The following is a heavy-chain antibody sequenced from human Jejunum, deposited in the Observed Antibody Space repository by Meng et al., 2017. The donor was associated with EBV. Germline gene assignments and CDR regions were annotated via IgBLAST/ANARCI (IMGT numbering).Heavy chain of an antibody. V-gene: IGHV4-34*02. CDR2: INHSGST. CDR3: ARVAFSYTTRSLDS. J-gene: IGHJ4*02. Sequence: QVQLQQWGTRLLKPSGTLSLTCAVYRGSFSGYYWSWIRQHPGKGLEWIGEINHSGSTNYNPSLRSRVTISVETSKNQFSLRLNSVTAADTAVYYCARVAFSYTTRSLDSWGQGTLVTVSS. D-gene: IGHD3-16*02. CDR1: RGSFSGYY.